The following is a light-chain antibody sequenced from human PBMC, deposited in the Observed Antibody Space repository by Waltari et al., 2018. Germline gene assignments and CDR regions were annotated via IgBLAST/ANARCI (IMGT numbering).Light chain of an antibody. CDR3: SSYTSSSTPVV. V-gene: IGLV2-14*03. J-gene: IGLJ2*01. CDR2: DFS. Sequence: QSALTQPPSVSGSPGQSLTISCTGTSSDVGSYHFFSWYQQHPGKAPKLMIYDFSNRPSWVSNRFSGSKSGNTASLTISGLQAEDEADYYCSSYTSSSTPVVFGGGTKLTVL. CDR1: SSDVGSYHF.